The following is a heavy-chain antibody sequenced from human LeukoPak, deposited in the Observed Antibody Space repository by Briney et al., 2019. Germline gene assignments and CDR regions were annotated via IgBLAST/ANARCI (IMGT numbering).Heavy chain of an antibody. V-gene: IGHV4-31*03. CDR1: GGSISSGGYY. J-gene: IGHJ3*02. CDR2: IYYSGSM. Sequence: PSETLFLTCTVSGGSISSGGYYWSWIRQHAGKGLEWIGYIYYSGSMYYNPSLKSRVTISVDTSKNQFSLKLSSVTAADTAVYYCAIFLNTDAFDIWGQGTMVTVSS. CDR3: AIFLNTDAFDI. D-gene: IGHD3-3*01.